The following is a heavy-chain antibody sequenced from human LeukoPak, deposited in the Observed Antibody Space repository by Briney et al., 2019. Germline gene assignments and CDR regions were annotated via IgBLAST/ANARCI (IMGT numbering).Heavy chain of an antibody. CDR1: GGTFSSYA. J-gene: IGHJ6*03. CDR2: IIPIFGTA. V-gene: IGHV1-69*05. CDR3: ATVRIAARPAVYYYYYMDV. D-gene: IGHD6-6*01. Sequence: SVKVSCKASGGTFSSYAISWVRQAPGQGLEWMGRIIPIFGTANYAQKFQGRVTITTDESTSTAYMELSSLRSEDTAVYYCATVRIAARPAVYYYYYMDVWGKGTTVTVSS.